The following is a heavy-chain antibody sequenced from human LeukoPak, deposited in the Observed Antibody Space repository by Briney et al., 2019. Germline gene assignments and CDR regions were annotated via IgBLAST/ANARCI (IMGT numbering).Heavy chain of an antibody. CDR2: IKQDESEE. CDR1: GFTFSSYW. V-gene: IGHV3-7*01. D-gene: IGHD2-8*02. J-gene: IGHJ4*02. CDR3: ARERPYWWTFDY. Sequence: GGSLRLSCAASGFTFSSYWMRWVRQAPGRGLEWVAIIKQDESEEYYVDSVKGRFTISRDNAKNSLYLQMNSLRAEDTAVYYCARERPYWWTFDYWGQGTLVTVSS.